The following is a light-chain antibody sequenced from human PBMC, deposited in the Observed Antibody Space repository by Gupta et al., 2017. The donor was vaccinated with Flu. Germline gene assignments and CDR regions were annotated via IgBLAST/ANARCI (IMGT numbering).Light chain of an antibody. CDR1: SSDVGSYDY. J-gene: IGLJ2*01. CDR2: EVN. V-gene: IGLV2-8*01. CDR3: SALAGSSVL. Sequence: QSVTTSCTGASSDVGSYDYFSWYQHLPGNAPRLMIYEVNKRPSGVPDRFSCSKSGNTASLTVSGLQAEDEAYYYCSALAGSSVLFGGGTNLIVL.